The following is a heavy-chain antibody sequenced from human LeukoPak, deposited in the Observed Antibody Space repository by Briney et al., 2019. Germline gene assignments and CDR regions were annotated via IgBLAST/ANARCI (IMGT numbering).Heavy chain of an antibody. CDR1: GGSISSYY. D-gene: IGHD1-26*01. CDR2: IYYSGST. CDR3: ARHGGSIVGASWFDP. V-gene: IGHV4-59*08. Sequence: SETLSLTCAVSGGSISSYYWSWIRQPPGKGLEWIGYIYYSGSTNYNPSLKSRVTISVDTSKNQFSLKLSSVTAADTAVYYCARHGGSIVGASWFDPWGQGTLVTVSS. J-gene: IGHJ5*02.